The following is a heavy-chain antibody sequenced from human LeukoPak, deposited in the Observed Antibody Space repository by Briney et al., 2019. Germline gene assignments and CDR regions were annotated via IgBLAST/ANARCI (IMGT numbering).Heavy chain of an antibody. V-gene: IGHV1-2*02. J-gene: IGHJ4*02. CDR2: INPNSGGT. CDR3: ARASAAGKAYQYYFDY. D-gene: IGHD6-13*01. CDR1: GYTFTGYY. Sequence: ASVKVSCKASGYTFTGYYMHWVRQAPGQGLEWMGWINPNSGGTNYAKKFQSRVTMTRDTSISTAYMELSRLRSDDTAVYYCARASAAGKAYQYYFDYWGQGTLVTVSS.